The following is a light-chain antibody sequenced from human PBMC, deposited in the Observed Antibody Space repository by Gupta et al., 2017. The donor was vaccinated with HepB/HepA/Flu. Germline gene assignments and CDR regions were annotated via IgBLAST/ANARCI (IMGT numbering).Light chain of an antibody. V-gene: IGKV1-5*03. J-gene: IGKJ1*01. CDR3: QHYDPYSST. CDR2: KAS. CDR1: HSVNYW. Sequence: DIQMTQYPSTLSASVRDRVTITCRASHSVNYWLAWFQKKPGPAPKVLIYKASILESGVPSRFSGSGSGTEFTLTISSLQPDDFATYYCQHYDPYSSTFGQGTKVELK.